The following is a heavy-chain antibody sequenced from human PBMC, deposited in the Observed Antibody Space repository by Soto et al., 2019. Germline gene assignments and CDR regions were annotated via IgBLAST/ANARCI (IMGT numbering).Heavy chain of an antibody. J-gene: IGHJ4*02. CDR1: GFTFRTYS. V-gene: IGHV3-21*01. CDR2: ISGSGSYI. Sequence: GGSLRLSCAASGFTFRTYSMNWVRQAPGKGLEWVSSISGSGSYIYHADSVKGRFTISRDNAKNSLYLQMNSLRAEDTAIYYCARDLMLGNSIDFDYWGQGTLVTVSS. D-gene: IGHD2-8*01. CDR3: ARDLMLGNSIDFDY.